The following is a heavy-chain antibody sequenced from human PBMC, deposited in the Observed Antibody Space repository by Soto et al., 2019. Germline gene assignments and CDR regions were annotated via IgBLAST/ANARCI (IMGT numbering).Heavy chain of an antibody. J-gene: IGHJ6*02. Sequence: QVQLVQSGAEVKKPGASVKVSCKASGYTFTGYYMHWVRQAPGQGLEWMGWINPNSGGTNYAQKFQGWVTMHRDTSISTAYMELSRLRSDDTAVYYCARGRALWFGELLPLNYYYYGMDVWGQGTTVTVSS. CDR1: GYTFTGYY. CDR3: ARGRALWFGELLPLNYYYYGMDV. D-gene: IGHD3-10*01. CDR2: INPNSGGT. V-gene: IGHV1-2*04.